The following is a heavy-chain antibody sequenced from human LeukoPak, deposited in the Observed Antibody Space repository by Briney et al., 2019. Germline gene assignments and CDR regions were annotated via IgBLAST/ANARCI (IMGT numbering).Heavy chain of an antibody. D-gene: IGHD2/OR15-2a*01. CDR2: IYSGGGT. J-gene: IGHJ4*02. CDR1: GFTFSSAC. CDR3: AKRGEVSTYYYFES. Sequence: PGGSLRLSCAASGFTFSSACMTWVRQTPGRGLEWVSVIYSGGGTYYADSVKGRFTISRDNSKSTLFLQMDSLIVEDTALYYCAKRGEVSTYYYFESWGQGALVTVSS. V-gene: IGHV3-53*01.